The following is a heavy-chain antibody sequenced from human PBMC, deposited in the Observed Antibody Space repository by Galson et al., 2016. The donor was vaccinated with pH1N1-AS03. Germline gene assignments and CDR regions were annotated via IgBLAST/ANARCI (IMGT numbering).Heavy chain of an antibody. CDR3: ARAYYGDFADWFDP. D-gene: IGHD4-17*01. V-gene: IGHV2-5*01. CDR1: GFSLSTSGVG. CDR2: IYWNDDI. Sequence: PALVKPTQPLALTCTFSGFSLSTSGVGVGWIRQAPGKALEWLAIIYWNDDIRYSPSLRNRLTITKDTSKSQVVLTMTNMDPVDTATYFCARAYYGDFADWFDPWGQGTLVTVSS. J-gene: IGHJ5*02.